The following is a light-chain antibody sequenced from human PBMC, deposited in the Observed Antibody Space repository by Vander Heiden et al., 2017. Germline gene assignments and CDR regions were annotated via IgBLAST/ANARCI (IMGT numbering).Light chain of an antibody. CDR1: QSVLYSSNNMNF. V-gene: IGKV4-1*01. J-gene: IGKJ2*01. Sequence: DIVMTQSPDSLAVSLGDRATINCTSSQSVLYSSNNMNFLACYQQKRGQPPKLLISWSCTRESVVPDRFSGSGSGTDFTLTISILQAEDVAVYYCQRYNSTPHTFGQGTKLEIK. CDR2: WSC. CDR3: QRYNSTPHT.